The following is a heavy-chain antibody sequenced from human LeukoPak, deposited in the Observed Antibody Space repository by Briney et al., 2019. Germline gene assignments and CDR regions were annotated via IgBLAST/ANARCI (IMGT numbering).Heavy chain of an antibody. CDR1: GFTFSSYG. CDR3: ARDRSVITMVRGVILDY. CDR2: ISYDGSNK. J-gene: IGHJ4*02. D-gene: IGHD3-10*01. V-gene: IGHV3-30*03. Sequence: GRSLRLSCAASGFTFSSYGMHWVRQAPGKGLEWVAVISYDGSNKYYADSVKGRFTISRDNSKNTLYLQMNSLRAEDTAVYYCARDRSVITMVRGVILDYWGQGTLVTVSS.